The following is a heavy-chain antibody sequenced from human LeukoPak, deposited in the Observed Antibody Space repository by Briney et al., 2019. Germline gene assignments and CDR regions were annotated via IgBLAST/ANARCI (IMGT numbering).Heavy chain of an antibody. V-gene: IGHV2-70*04. CDR1: GFSLHTIGMR. D-gene: IGHD6-19*01. CDR2: IDWDNDK. CDR3: ARIPPYSSGWYFFDY. Sequence: SGPALVQPTQPLTLTCTFSGFSLHTIGMRVSWIRQPPGKALEWLERIDWDNDKIYSTSLKSRITISKDTSKNQVLLRMTNMDAVDTATYYCARIPPYSSGWYFFDYCGQGILVTVSS. J-gene: IGHJ4*02.